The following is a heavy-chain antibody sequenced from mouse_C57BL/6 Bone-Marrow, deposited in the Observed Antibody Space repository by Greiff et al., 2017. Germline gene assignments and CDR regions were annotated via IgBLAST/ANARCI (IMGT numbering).Heavy chain of an antibody. V-gene: IGHV5-9*01. D-gene: IGHD1-1*01. CDR1: GFTFSSYT. CDR3: AREDTTVPLYYAMDY. J-gene: IGHJ4*01. Sequence: EVKVVESGGGLVKPGGSLKLSCAASGFTFSSYTMSWVRQTPEKRLEWVATISGGGGNTYYPDSVKGRFTISRDNAKNTLYLQMSSLRSEDTALYYCAREDTTVPLYYAMDYWGQGTSVTGSS. CDR2: ISGGGGNT.